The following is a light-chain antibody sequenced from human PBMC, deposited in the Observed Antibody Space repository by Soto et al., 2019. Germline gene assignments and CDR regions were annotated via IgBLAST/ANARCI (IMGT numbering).Light chain of an antibody. CDR2: AAS. CDR1: QTIMTY. Sequence: IQFSQAPSFLSLSVGHELTVTYRAIQTIMTYLKLYQLKPGKPPRLLTYAASSLQSGVPSRFSGSGSGTDFPLTISSLQPEDFATYYCQQSYSTPPTFGQGTKVDI. V-gene: IGKV1-39*01. J-gene: IGKJ1*01. CDR3: QQSYSTPPT.